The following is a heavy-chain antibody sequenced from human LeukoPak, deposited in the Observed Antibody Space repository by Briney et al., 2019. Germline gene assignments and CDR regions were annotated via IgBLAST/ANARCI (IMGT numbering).Heavy chain of an antibody. CDR2: IKSKTDGGTT. J-gene: IGHJ4*02. D-gene: IGHD3-10*01. CDR1: GFTFSNAW. CDR3: TTDLGYYGSGSYYTVDY. V-gene: IGHV3-15*01. Sequence: GGSLRLSCAASGFTFSNAWMSWVRQAPGKGLEWVGRIKSKTDGGTTDYAAPVKGRFTISRDNSKNTLYLQMNSLKTEDTAVNYCTTDLGYYGSGSYYTVDYWGQGTLVTVSS.